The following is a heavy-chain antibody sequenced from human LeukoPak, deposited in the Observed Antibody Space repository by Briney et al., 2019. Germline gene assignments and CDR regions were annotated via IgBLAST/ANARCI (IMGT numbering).Heavy chain of an antibody. CDR2: ISSTGGTA. J-gene: IGHJ6*03. CDR3: AKDEGGYYYYYMDV. D-gene: IGHD2-15*01. V-gene: IGHV3-23*01. Sequence: GGSLRLSCAASGFTFSSFGMSWVRQAPGKGLEWVSAISSTGGTAYYADSVKGRFTISRDNSKNTLYLQMNSLRAEDTDVYYCAKDEGGYYYYYMDVWGKGTTVTVSS. CDR1: GFTFSSFG.